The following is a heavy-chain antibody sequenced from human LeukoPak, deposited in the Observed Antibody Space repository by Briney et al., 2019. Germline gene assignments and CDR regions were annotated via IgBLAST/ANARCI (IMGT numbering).Heavy chain of an antibody. J-gene: IGHJ4*02. CDR2: IYYIGST. Sequence: SETLSLTCGVSGGSIGLYYWNWIRQSPEKGLEWIGYIYYIGSTNCNPSLKSRVTISIDTSKNQFSLKLSSVTAGDTAVYYCARRGYGDYDGYFDYWGQGTLVTVSS. CDR3: ARRGYGDYDGYFDY. V-gene: IGHV4-59*01. CDR1: GGSIGLYY. D-gene: IGHD4-17*01.